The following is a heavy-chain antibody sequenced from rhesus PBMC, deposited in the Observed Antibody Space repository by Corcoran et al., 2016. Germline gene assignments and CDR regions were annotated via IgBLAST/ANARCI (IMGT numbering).Heavy chain of an antibody. CDR1: GGSVSGYW. Sequence: QVQLQQWGEGLVKPSETLSLTCAVYGGSVSGYWWGWIRQPPGKGLEWIGRIRSGWSTNDNPSPRSRVTISIDTSKNQFSLKLSSVTAADTAVYYCASQGEYCTGSGCYGDYLDSWGQGVVVTVSS. J-gene: IGHJ6*01. D-gene: IGHD2-21*01. CDR2: IRSGWST. CDR3: ASQGEYCTGSGCYGDYLDS. V-gene: IGHV4-160*01.